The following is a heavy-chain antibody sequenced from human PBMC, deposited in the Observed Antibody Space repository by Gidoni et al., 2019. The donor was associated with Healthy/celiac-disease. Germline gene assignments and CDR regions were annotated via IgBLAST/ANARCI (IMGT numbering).Heavy chain of an antibody. V-gene: IGHV4-38-2*02. J-gene: IGHJ4*02. D-gene: IGHD3-3*01. CDR2: IYHSGST. CDR1: GYSISSGYY. CDR3: ARDAGFWSGYYNLDY. Sequence: QVQLQESGPGLVQPSETLSLTCPVYGYSISSGYYWGWIRQPPGKGLEWIGSIYHSGSTYYNPSLKSRVTISVDTSKNQFSLKLSSVTAADTAVYYCARDAGFWSGYYNLDYWGQGTLVTVSS.